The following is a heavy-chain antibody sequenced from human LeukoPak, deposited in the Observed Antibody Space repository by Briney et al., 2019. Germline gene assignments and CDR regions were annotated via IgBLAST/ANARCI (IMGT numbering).Heavy chain of an antibody. D-gene: IGHD3-10*01. CDR2: ISYDGSNK. CDR1: GFTFSSYA. V-gene: IGHV3-30*04. CDR3: ARGGEDSYYYYGMDD. Sequence: PGGYLRLSCAASGFTFSSYAMHWVRQAPGKGLEWVAVISYDGSNKYYADSVKGRFTISRDNSKNTLYLQMNSLRAEDTAVYYCARGGEDSYYYYGMDDWGKGTTVTVSS. J-gene: IGHJ6*04.